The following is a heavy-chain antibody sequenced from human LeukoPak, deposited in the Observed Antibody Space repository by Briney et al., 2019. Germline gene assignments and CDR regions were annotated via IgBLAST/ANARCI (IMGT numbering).Heavy chain of an antibody. J-gene: IGHJ4*02. D-gene: IGHD3-16*02. V-gene: IGHV4-39*07. CDR2: IYHSGST. CDR3: ASRAYYDYVWGSYRPFDY. CDR1: GGSISSSSYY. Sequence: SETLSLTCTVSGGSISSSSYYWGWIRQPPGKGLEWIGSIYHSGSTNYNPSLKSRVTISVDTSKNQFSLKLSSVTAADTAVYYCASRAYYDYVWGSYRPFDYWGQGTLVTVSP.